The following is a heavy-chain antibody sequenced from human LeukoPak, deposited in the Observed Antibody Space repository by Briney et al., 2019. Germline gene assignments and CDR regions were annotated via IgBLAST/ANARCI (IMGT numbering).Heavy chain of an antibody. Sequence: ASVKVSCKVSGYTLTELSMHWVRQAPGKGLEWMGGFDPEDGETIYAQKFQGRVTMTEDTSTDTAYMELSSLRSEDTAVYYCATYLVSIGYCSGGSCYRSFDPWGQGALVTVSS. CDR2: FDPEDGET. CDR3: ATYLVSIGYCSGGSCYRSFDP. V-gene: IGHV1-24*01. D-gene: IGHD2-15*01. CDR1: GYTLTELS. J-gene: IGHJ5*02.